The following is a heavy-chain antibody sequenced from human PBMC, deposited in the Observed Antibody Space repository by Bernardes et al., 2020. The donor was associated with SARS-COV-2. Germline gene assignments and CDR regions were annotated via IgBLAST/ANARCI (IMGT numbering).Heavy chain of an antibody. CDR2: FDPEDGET. CDR1: GYTLTELS. Sequence: ASVKVSCKVSGYTLTELSMHWVRQAPGKGLEWMGGFDPEDGETIYAQKLQGRVTMTEDTSTDTAYMELSSLRSEDTAVYYCATGPPIVGASNWFDPWGQGTLVTVSA. V-gene: IGHV1-24*01. D-gene: IGHD1-26*01. CDR3: ATGPPIVGASNWFDP. J-gene: IGHJ5*02.